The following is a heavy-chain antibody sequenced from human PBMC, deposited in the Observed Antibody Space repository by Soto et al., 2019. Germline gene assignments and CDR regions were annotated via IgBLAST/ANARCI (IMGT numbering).Heavy chain of an antibody. CDR2: ISYDGSNK. V-gene: IGHV3-30-3*01. CDR3: ARGITMIVVVTSMDV. D-gene: IGHD3-22*01. CDR1: GFTFSSYA. Sequence: WWSLRLSCAASGFTFSSYAMHWVRQAPGKGLEWVAVISYDGSNKYYADSVKGRFTISRDNSKNTLYLQMNSLRAEDTAVYYCARGITMIVVVTSMDVWGQGTTVTVSS. J-gene: IGHJ6*02.